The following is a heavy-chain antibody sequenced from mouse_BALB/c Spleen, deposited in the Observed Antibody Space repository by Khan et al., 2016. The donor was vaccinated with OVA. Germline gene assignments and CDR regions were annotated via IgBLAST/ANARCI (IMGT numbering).Heavy chain of an antibody. CDR2: INPSSNYT. Sequence: VQLQQSGAELAKPGASVKMSCKASGYTFTSYWVHWVKQRPGQGLKWIGYINPSSNYTEYTQNFKDKVTLTADKSSSQAYMQLSSLTAEDSAVYYCARDRIDYWGQGTTLTVSS. CDR3: ARDRIDY. CDR1: GYTFTSYW. J-gene: IGHJ2*01. V-gene: IGHV1-7*01.